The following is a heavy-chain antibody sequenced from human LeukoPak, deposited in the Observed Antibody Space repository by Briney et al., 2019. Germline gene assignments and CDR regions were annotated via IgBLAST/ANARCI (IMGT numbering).Heavy chain of an antibody. CDR1: GYSFTSYW. V-gene: IGHV5-10-1*01. J-gene: IGHJ3*02. Sequence: GESLRISCKGSGYSFTSYWISWVRQMPGKGLEWMGRIDPSDSYTNYSPSFQGHVTISADKSISTAYLQWGSLKASDTAMYYCARALGAAGFPDAFDIWGQGTMVTVSS. D-gene: IGHD6-13*01. CDR3: ARALGAAGFPDAFDI. CDR2: IDPSDSYT.